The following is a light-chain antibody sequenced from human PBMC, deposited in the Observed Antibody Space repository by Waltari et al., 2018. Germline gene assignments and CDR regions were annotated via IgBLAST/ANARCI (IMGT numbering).Light chain of an antibody. CDR3: QHYNSYPLT. CDR2: RAS. V-gene: IGKV1-5*03. CDR1: QSVSKG. J-gene: IGKJ4*01. Sequence: DIQLTQSPSTLPASVGDRVTITCRASQSVSKGLAWYQQKPGKAPKLLSYRASILESGVPSRFSGSGSGTEFTLTISSLQPEDFATYFCQHYNSYPLTFGGGTKVEIK.